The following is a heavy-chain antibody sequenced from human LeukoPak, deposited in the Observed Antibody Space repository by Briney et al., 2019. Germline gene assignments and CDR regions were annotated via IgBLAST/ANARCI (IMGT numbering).Heavy chain of an antibody. CDR1: GGSISSYY. J-gene: IGHJ5*02. Sequence: KPSETLSLTCTVSGGSISSYYWSWIRQPPGKGLEWIGYTYYSGSTNYNPSLKSRVTISVDTSKNQFSLKLSSVTAADTAVYYCAREKLRGNWNWFDPWGQGTLVTVSS. CDR2: TYYSGST. D-gene: IGHD1-1*01. V-gene: IGHV4-59*01. CDR3: AREKLRGNWNWFDP.